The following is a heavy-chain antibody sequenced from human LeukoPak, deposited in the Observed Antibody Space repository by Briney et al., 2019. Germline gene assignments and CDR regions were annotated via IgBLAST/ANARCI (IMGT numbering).Heavy chain of an antibody. D-gene: IGHD6-13*01. J-gene: IGHJ4*02. Sequence: QPGGSLRLSCAASGFTFSSYAMSWVRQAPGKGLERVSSIGGSGGSTYYADSVKGRFTISRDNSKNTLYLQMNSLRAEDTAVYYCAKVETAAAATLRGFDYWGQGTLVTVSS. CDR2: IGGSGGST. CDR1: GFTFSSYA. V-gene: IGHV3-23*01. CDR3: AKVETAAAATLRGFDY.